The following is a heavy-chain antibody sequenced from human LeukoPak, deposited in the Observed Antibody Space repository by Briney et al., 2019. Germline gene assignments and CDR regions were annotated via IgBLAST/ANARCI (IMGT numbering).Heavy chain of an antibody. V-gene: IGHV3-11*01. CDR1: GFNFGDYY. Sequence: PGGSLRLSCVASGFNFGDYYMNWFRQAPGKGLEWLSFISSSGHNILYTDSVKGRFTVSRDNAKKTVFLQMNSLRAEDTAVYYCARDTLVAGSGHSDYWGQGTLVTVSS. J-gene: IGHJ4*02. D-gene: IGHD3-10*01. CDR3: ARDTLVAGSGHSDY. CDR2: ISSSGHNI.